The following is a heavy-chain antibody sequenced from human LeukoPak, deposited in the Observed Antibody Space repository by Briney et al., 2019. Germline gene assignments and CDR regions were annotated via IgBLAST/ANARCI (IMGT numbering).Heavy chain of an antibody. Sequence: GGSLRLSCAASGFTVSSNYMSWVRQAPGKGLEWVSIIYSGGSTYYADSVKGRFTISRDNSKNTLYLQMNSLRAEDTAVYYCARANWGHPMYYFDYWGQGTLVTFSS. CDR1: GFTVSSNY. CDR3: ARANWGHPMYYFDY. J-gene: IGHJ4*02. D-gene: IGHD7-27*01. V-gene: IGHV3-66*01. CDR2: IYSGGST.